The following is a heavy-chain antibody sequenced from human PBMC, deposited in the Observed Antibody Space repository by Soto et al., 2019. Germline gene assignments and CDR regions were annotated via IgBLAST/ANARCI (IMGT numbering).Heavy chain of an antibody. CDR2: IYYSGST. Sequence: SETLSLTCTVSGGSISSGGYYWSWIRQHPGKGLEWIGYIYYSGSTYYNPSLKSRVTISVDTSKNQFSLKLSSVTAADTAVYYCARDSAGKPYNWFDPWGQGTLVTVSS. CDR1: GGSISSGGYY. V-gene: IGHV4-31*03. J-gene: IGHJ5*02. D-gene: IGHD6-13*01. CDR3: ARDSAGKPYNWFDP.